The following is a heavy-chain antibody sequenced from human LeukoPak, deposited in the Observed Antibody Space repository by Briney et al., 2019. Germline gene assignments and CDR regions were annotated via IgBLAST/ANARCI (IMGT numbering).Heavy chain of an antibody. D-gene: IGHD3-9*01. CDR3: ASGSRTYYDILTGPNWFDP. J-gene: IGHJ5*02. CDR1: GFTFSSYS. CDR2: ISSSSSTI. V-gene: IGHV3-48*01. Sequence: GGSLRLSCAASGFTFSSYSMNWVRQAPGKGLEWVSSISSSSSTIYYADSVKGRFTISRDNAKNSLYLQMNSLRAEDTAVYYCASGSRTYYDILTGPNWFDPWGQGTLVTVSS.